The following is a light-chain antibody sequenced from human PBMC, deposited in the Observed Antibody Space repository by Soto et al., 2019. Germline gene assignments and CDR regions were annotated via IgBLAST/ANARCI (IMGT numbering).Light chain of an antibody. Sequence: DIQMTQSPSSLSASVGDSVTITCRASQSISSYLNWYQQKPGKAPKVLIYAASSLQSGVPSRFSGIGSGTDFTLSISSLQPEDFATYYCQQSYSGPLTFGGGTKVDI. V-gene: IGKV1-39*01. J-gene: IGKJ4*01. CDR3: QQSYSGPLT. CDR1: QSISSY. CDR2: AAS.